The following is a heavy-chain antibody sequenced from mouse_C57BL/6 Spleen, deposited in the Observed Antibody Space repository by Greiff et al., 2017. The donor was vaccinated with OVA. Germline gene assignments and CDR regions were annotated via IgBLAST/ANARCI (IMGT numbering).Heavy chain of an antibody. D-gene: IGHD2-1*01. V-gene: IGHV1-80*01. Sequence: QVQLQQSGAELVKPGASVKISCKASGYAFSSYWMNWVKQRPGKGLEWIGQIYPGDGDTNYNGKFKGKATLTADKSSSTAYMQLSSLTSEDSAVYFCAREEGYGNYGLVAYWGQGTLVTVSA. CDR3: AREEGYGNYGLVAY. CDR2: IYPGDGDT. CDR1: GYAFSSYW. J-gene: IGHJ3*01.